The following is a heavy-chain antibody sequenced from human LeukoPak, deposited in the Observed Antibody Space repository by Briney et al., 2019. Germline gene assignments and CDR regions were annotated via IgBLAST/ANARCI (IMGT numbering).Heavy chain of an antibody. V-gene: IGHV1-2*02. J-gene: IGHJ6*03. CDR1: GYTFTGYY. CDR3: ARDQTVTTGYYYMDV. CDR2: INPNSGGT. D-gene: IGHD4-17*01. Sequence: VASVNVSCKASGYTFTGYYMHWVRQAPGQGLEWMGWINPNSGGTNYAQKFQGRVTMTRDTSISTAYMELSRLRSEDTAVYYCARDQTVTTGYYYMDVWGKGTTVTISS.